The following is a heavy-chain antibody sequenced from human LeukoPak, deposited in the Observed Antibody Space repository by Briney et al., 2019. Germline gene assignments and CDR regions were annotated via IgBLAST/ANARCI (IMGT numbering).Heavy chain of an antibody. J-gene: IGHJ4*02. CDR1: GFTFSSYS. V-gene: IGHV3-48*01. CDR2: ISSSSTI. Sequence: PGGSLRLSCAASGFTFSSYSMNWVRQAPGKGLEWVSYISSSSTIYYADSVKSRFTISRDNAKNSLYLQMNSLRAEDTAVYYCARRGYCSGGSCYWVGSFDYWGQGTLVTVSS. CDR3: ARRGYCSGGSCYWVGSFDY. D-gene: IGHD2-15*01.